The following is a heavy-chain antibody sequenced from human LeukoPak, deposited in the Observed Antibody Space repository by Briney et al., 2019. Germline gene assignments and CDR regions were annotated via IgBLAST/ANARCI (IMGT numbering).Heavy chain of an antibody. Sequence: SETLSLTCTVSGGSISSYYWSWIRQPPGKGLEWIGYIYYSGSTNYNPSRKSRVTISVDTSKNQFSLKLSSVTAADTAVYYCARDRAQPYCSSTSCYEGGLFDYWGQGTLVTVSS. CDR3: ARDRAQPYCSSTSCYEGGLFDY. D-gene: IGHD2-2*01. J-gene: IGHJ4*02. V-gene: IGHV4-59*01. CDR2: IYYSGST. CDR1: GGSISSYY.